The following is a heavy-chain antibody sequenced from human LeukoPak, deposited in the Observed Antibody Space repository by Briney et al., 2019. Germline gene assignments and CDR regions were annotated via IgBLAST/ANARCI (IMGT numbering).Heavy chain of an antibody. CDR1: GYTFTSYG. D-gene: IGHD1-26*01. CDR3: ARPRYSGSVIDY. Sequence: EASVKVSCKASGYTFTSYGISWVRQAPGQGLEWMGWISAYNGNTNYAQKLQGRVTMTTDTSTSTACMELRSLRSDDTAVYYCARPRYSGSVIDYWGQGTLVTVSS. V-gene: IGHV1-18*01. CDR2: ISAYNGNT. J-gene: IGHJ4*02.